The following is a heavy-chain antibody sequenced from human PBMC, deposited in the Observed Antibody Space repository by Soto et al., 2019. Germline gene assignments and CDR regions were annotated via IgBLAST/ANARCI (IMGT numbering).Heavy chain of an antibody. Sequence: DTLSVNCAVSGGPISSSNWWSWVRQPPGKGLEWIGEIYHSGSTNYNPSLKSRVTISVDKSKNQFSLKLSSVTAADTAVYYCARNFIAVAGIDYWGQGTLVTVSS. CDR2: IYHSGST. D-gene: IGHD6-19*01. V-gene: IGHV4-4*02. CDR3: ARNFIAVAGIDY. J-gene: IGHJ4*02. CDR1: GGPISSSNW.